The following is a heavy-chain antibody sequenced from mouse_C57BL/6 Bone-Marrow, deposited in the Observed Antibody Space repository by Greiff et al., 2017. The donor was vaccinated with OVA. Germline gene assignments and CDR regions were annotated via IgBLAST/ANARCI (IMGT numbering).Heavy chain of an antibody. CDR1: GYTFTSYW. CDR3: VSQAY. V-gene: IGHV1-74*01. Sequence: QVQLQQPGAELVKPGASVKVSCKASGYTFTSYWMHWVKQRPGQGLEWIGRIHPSGSDTKYTQKFKGKATLSGDKSSSTPYMQLSSLKSYGSAVFFCVSQAYWGQGTLVTVSA. J-gene: IGHJ3*01. CDR2: IHPSGSDT. D-gene: IGHD6-2*01.